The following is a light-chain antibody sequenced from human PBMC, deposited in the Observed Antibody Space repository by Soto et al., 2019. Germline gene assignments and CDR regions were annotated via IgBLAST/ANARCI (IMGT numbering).Light chain of an antibody. V-gene: IGKV1-5*01. J-gene: IGKJ1*01. CDR3: HQYNSFSPWT. Sequence: DIQMTQSPSTLSASVGDRFSLTCRASQSIRGWLAWYQQKPGKAPNLLIYDASRLKSGVPSRFSGRGSGTEFTLTITSLQPDDFATYYCHQYNSFSPWTFGQGTKVDIK. CDR1: QSIRGW. CDR2: DAS.